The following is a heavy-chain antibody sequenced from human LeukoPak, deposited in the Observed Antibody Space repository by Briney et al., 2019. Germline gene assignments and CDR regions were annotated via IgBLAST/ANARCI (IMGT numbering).Heavy chain of an antibody. J-gene: IGHJ4*02. CDR1: GFTFSSYG. CDR2: ISGGGGST. Sequence: GGSLRLSCAASGFTFSSYGMSWVRQAPGKGLEWVSAISGGGGSTYYADSVKGRFTISRDNSKNTLYLQMSSLRAEDTAVYFCAKAVVDIVATRYDYWGQGTLVTVSS. V-gene: IGHV3-23*01. CDR3: AKAVVDIVATRYDY. D-gene: IGHD5-12*01.